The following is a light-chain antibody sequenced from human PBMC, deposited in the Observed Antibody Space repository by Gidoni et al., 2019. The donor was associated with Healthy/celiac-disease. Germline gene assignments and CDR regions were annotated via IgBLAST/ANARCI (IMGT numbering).Light chain of an antibody. CDR1: QSNSSY. Sequence: DIQMTQSPSSLSASIGDRVTITCRASQSNSSYLNWYQQKPGKAPKILIYAASSLKSGVPSRFSGSGSGTDFTLTISSLQPEDFATYYCQQSDSTPCSFGQGTKLEIK. V-gene: IGKV1-39*01. J-gene: IGKJ2*04. CDR2: AAS. CDR3: QQSDSTPCS.